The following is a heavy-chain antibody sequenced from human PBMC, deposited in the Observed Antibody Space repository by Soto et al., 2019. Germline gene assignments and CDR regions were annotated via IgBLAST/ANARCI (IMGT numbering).Heavy chain of an antibody. V-gene: IGHV4-30-2*01. Sequence: PSETLSLTCAVSGGSISSGGYSWSWIRQPPGKGLEWIGYIYHSGSTYYNLSLKSRVTISVDRSKNQFSLKLSSVTAADTAVYYCARGDYGGNSGLYFQHWGQGTLVTVSS. CDR2: IYHSGST. D-gene: IGHD4-17*01. CDR1: GGSISSGGYS. CDR3: ARGDYGGNSGLYFQH. J-gene: IGHJ1*01.